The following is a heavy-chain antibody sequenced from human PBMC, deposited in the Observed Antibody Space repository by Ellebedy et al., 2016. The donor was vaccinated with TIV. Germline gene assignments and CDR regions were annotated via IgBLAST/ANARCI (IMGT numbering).Heavy chain of an antibody. CDR1: GFTVSANY. CDR3: AILPHILTDYTPGY. V-gene: IGHV3-66*01. CDR2: LYSVGTT. Sequence: ETLSLTCAASGFTVSANYMSWVRQAPGKGLEWVSILYSVGTTYYADSVKGRFTISRDNSKNTLYLQMNSLRAEDTAVYYCAILPHILTDYTPGYWGQGTLVTVSS. J-gene: IGHJ4*02. D-gene: IGHD3-9*01.